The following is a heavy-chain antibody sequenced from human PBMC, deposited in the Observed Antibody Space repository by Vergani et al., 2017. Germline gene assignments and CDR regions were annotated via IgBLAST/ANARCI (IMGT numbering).Heavy chain of an antibody. J-gene: IGHJ6*02. CDR1: GYSISSGYY. V-gene: IGHV4-38-2*02. D-gene: IGHD1-26*01. CDR2: IYHSGST. CDR3: ARASGSYPYYYGMDV. Sequence: QVQLQESGPGLVKPSETLSLTCTVSGYSISSGYYWGWIRQPPGKGLEWIGSIYHSGSTYYNPSLKSRVTISVDTSKNQFSLKLSSVTAADTAVYYCARASGSYPYYYGMDVWGQXP.